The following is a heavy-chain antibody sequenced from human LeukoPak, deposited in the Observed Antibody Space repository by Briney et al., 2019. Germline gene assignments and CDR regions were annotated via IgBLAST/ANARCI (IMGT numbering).Heavy chain of an antibody. CDR1: GFTFSSYG. J-gene: IGHJ4*02. V-gene: IGHV3-33*01. CDR2: IWYDGSNK. Sequence: GGSLRLSCAASGFTFSSYGMHWVRQAPGKGLEWVAVIWYDGSNKYYADSVKGRFTISRDNSKNTLYLQMNSLRAEDTAVYYCARDVGPMRIFVYWGQGTVVSVS. CDR3: ARDVGPMRIFVY.